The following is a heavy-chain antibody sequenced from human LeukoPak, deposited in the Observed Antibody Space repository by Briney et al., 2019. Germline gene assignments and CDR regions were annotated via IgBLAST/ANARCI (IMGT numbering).Heavy chain of an antibody. CDR3: ARDIEPAGIMWDY. V-gene: IGHV3-7*05. CDR1: GYRFTSYW. Sequence: GESLKISCKGSGYRFTSYWIGWVRQMPGKGLEWVANINQDGSEKYYVDSVKGRFTISRDNAKNSLYLQMNSLRAEDTAVYYCARDIEPAGIMWDYWGQGTLVTVSS. CDR2: INQDGSEK. D-gene: IGHD6-13*01. J-gene: IGHJ4*02.